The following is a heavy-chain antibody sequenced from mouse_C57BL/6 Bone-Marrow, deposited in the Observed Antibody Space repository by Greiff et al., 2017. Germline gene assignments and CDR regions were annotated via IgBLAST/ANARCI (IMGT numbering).Heavy chain of an antibody. CDR3: ARWDYEGDYDAMDY. V-gene: IGHV1-81*01. Sequence: QVHVKQSGAELARPGASVKLSCKASGYTFTSYGISWVKQRTGQGLEWIGEIYPRSGNTYYNEKFKGKATLTADKSSSTAYMELRRLTSEDSAVYVCARWDYEGDYDAMDYWGQGTSVTVSS. CDR2: IYPRSGNT. CDR1: GYTFTSYG. J-gene: IGHJ4*01. D-gene: IGHD2-13*01.